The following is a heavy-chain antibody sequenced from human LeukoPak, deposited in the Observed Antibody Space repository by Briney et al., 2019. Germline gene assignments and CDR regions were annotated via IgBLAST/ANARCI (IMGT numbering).Heavy chain of an antibody. J-gene: IGHJ4*02. CDR1: GFTFSSYS. Sequence: GGSLRLSCAASGFTFSSYSMNWVRQAPGKGLEWVSSISSSSSYIYYADSVKGRFTISRDNAKNSLYLQMNSLRAEDTAVYYCAKYSPESIVVVTAILGIFDYWGQGTLVTVSS. CDR2: ISSSSSYI. D-gene: IGHD2-21*02. V-gene: IGHV3-21*04. CDR3: AKYSPESIVVVTAILGIFDY.